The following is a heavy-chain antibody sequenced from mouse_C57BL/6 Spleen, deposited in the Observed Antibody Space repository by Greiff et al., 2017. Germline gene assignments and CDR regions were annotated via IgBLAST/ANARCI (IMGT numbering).Heavy chain of an antibody. Sequence: QVQLQQSGPELVKPGASVKISCKASGYAFSSSWMNWVKQRPGKGLEWIGRIYPGDGDTNYNGKFKGKATLTADKSSSTAYMQLSSLTSEDSAVYFCARRYDGYYGGFAYWGQGTLVTVSA. CDR1: GYAFSSSW. CDR2: IYPGDGDT. D-gene: IGHD2-3*01. V-gene: IGHV1-82*01. J-gene: IGHJ3*01. CDR3: ARRYDGYYGGFAY.